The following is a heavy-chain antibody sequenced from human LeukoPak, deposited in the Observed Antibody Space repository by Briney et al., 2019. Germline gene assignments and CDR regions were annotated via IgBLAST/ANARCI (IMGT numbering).Heavy chain of an antibody. J-gene: IGHJ4*02. CDR2: ISGSGGST. Sequence: GGSLRLSCAASGFTFSSYGMSWVRQAPGKGLEWVSAISGSGGSTYYTDSVKGRFTISRDNSKNTLYLQMNSLRAEDTAVYYCAKQLLAYCGGDCPFDYWGQGTLVTVSS. CDR3: AKQLLAYCGGDCPFDY. CDR1: GFTFSSYG. D-gene: IGHD2-21*02. V-gene: IGHV3-23*01.